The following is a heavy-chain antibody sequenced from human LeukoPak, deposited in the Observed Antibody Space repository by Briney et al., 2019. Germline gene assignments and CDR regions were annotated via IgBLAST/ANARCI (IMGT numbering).Heavy chain of an antibody. V-gene: IGHV3-23*01. CDR2: ISGSGGST. D-gene: IGHD3-22*01. CDR3: AKEDLYYYDSSGYYPSSFGY. CDR1: GFTFSSYA. Sequence: QPGGSLRLSCAASGFTFSSYAMSWVRQAPGKGLEWVSAISGSGGSTYYADSVKGRFTISRDNSKNTLYLQMNSLRAEDTAVYYCAKEDLYYYDSSGYYPSSFGYRGQGTLVTVSS. J-gene: IGHJ4*02.